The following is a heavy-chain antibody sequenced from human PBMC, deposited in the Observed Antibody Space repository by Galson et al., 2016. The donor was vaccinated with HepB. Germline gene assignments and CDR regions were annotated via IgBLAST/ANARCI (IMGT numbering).Heavy chain of an antibody. V-gene: IGHV3-53*01. CDR2: IYGGGGT. CDR1: GFTVSNNH. D-gene: IGHD5-12*01. J-gene: IGHJ5*02. Sequence: SLRLSCAASGFTVSNNHIFWVRQAPGKGLEWVSLIYGGGGTYYADSVKGRFTMYRDNSKNIVYLQMHSLRAEGTAVYYCHGAGGFSSWGQGTLVTVSS. CDR3: HGAGGFSS.